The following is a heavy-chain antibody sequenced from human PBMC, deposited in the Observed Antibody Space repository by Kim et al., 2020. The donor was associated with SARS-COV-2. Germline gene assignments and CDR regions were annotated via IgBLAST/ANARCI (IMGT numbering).Heavy chain of an antibody. CDR1: GGSFSGYY. D-gene: IGHD6-13*01. V-gene: IGHV4-34*01. Sequence: SETLSLTCAVYGGSFSGYYWSWIRQPPGKGLEWIGEINHSGSTNYNPSLKSRVTISVDTSKNQFSLKLSSVTAADTAVYYCARVSSSSWAVIGYWGQGTLVTVSS. J-gene: IGHJ4*02. CDR2: INHSGST. CDR3: ARVSSSSWAVIGY.